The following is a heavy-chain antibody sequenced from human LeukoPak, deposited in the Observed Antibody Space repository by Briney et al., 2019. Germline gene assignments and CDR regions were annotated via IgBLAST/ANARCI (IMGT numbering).Heavy chain of an antibody. J-gene: IGHJ4*02. CDR3: ARGSRYGDYPYYCDF. CDR1: GFTFGSYG. Sequence: PGGSLRLSCAASGFTFGSYGMHCVRQAPGKGLDWVAFVRYDGNNPYYSASVKGRFTISRDNSKNTVLLQMNNLRLEDAAVYYCARGSRYGDYPYYCDFWGQGNLVTVSS. D-gene: IGHD4-17*01. V-gene: IGHV3-30*02. CDR2: VRYDGNNP.